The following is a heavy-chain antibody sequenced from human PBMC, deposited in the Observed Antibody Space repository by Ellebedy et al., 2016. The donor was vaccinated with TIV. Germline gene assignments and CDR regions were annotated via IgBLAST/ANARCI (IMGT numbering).Heavy chain of an antibody. CDR1: GFTFENYA. CDR2: ISWNSGRI. Sequence: GESLKISCAASGFTFENYAMHSVRQAPGKGPEWVSGISWNSGRIGYADSVKGRITISRDNADHSLYLQMNSLRDEDTAVYYCARASHDYGDYGFDCWGQGTLVTVSS. CDR3: ARASHDYGDYGFDC. J-gene: IGHJ4*02. V-gene: IGHV3-9*01. D-gene: IGHD4-17*01.